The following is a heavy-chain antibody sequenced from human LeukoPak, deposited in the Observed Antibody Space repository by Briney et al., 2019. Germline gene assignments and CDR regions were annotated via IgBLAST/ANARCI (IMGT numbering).Heavy chain of an antibody. CDR2: IKARPDNYAT. CDR1: GFSFSASA. V-gene: IGHV3-73*01. J-gene: IGHJ4*02. CDR3: TRRDDFLTGFDC. D-gene: IGHD3-9*01. Sequence: GGSLKLSCAASGFSFSASAIHWVRQPPGKGLEWVGRIKARPDNYATAFAASVKGRFTISRDDSKNTAYLQMDSLKTEDTAVYYCTRRDDFLTGFDCWGQGTLVTVSS.